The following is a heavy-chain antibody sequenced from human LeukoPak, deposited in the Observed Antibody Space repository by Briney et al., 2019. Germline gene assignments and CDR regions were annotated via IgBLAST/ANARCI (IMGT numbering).Heavy chain of an antibody. CDR1: GGSISSYY. J-gene: IGHJ2*01. Sequence: SETLSLTCTVSGGSISSYYWSWIRQPPGKGLEWIGYIYYSGSTNYNPSLKSRVTISVDTSKNQFSLKLSSVTAADTAVYYCAGIGPNWYFDLCGRGTLVTVSS. CDR2: IYYSGST. CDR3: AGIGPNWYFDL. D-gene: IGHD2-15*01. V-gene: IGHV4-59*01.